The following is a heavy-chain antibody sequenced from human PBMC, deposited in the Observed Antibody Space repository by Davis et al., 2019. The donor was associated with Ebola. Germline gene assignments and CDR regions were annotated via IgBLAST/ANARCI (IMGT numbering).Heavy chain of an antibody. CDR1: GGSISSSSYY. CDR3: ARNYGDYVDAFDI. V-gene: IGHV4-31*03. CDR2: IYYSGST. Sequence: PSETLSLTCTVSGGSISSSSYYWSWIRQHPGTGLEWIGHIYYSGSTYYSPSLKSRLTISVDTSKNQFSLKLRSVTAADTAVYYCARNYGDYVDAFDIWGQGTMVTVSS. D-gene: IGHD4-17*01. J-gene: IGHJ3*02.